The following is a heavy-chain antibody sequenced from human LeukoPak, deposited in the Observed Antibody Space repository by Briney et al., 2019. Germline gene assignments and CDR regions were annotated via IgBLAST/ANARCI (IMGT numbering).Heavy chain of an antibody. CDR3: ARETLLGTKDFDY. Sequence: ASVKVSCKASGYTFTAYYMHWVRQAPGQRLEWMGWINSNSGATGSSQKFQDRVTMTRDTSITTAYMELSSLGSDDTAVYYCARETLLGTKDFDYWGQGTLVTVFS. CDR1: GYTFTAYY. V-gene: IGHV1-2*02. CDR2: INSNSGAT. J-gene: IGHJ4*02. D-gene: IGHD7-27*01.